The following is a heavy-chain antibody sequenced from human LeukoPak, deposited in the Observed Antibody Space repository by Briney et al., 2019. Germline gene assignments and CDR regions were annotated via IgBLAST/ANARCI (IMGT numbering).Heavy chain of an antibody. V-gene: IGHV4-59*12. Sequence: PSETLSLTCSLSGGSLSSYHWSWFRQPPGKGLEWMGHVFYTGKAVYNPSLTGRITMSVDTSKNQFSLRLPSVAAADTAIYYCARDGGTTSNPSHDTFAIWGQGTMVAVSS. CDR1: GGSLSSYH. D-gene: IGHD4-11*01. J-gene: IGHJ3*02. CDR3: ARDGGTTSNPSHDTFAI. CDR2: VFYTGKA.